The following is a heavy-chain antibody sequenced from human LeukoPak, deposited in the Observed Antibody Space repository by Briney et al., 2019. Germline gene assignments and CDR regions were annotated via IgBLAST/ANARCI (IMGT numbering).Heavy chain of an antibody. J-gene: IGHJ6*02. CDR2: IHHSGSI. D-gene: IGHD4-17*01. Sequence: TLSLTCIVSGYSISTDDYWGWIRQPPGKGVEGIGSIHHSGSIYYNPSLKSRITISVVTSKNQISLKLNSVTAADTAVYYCARSYGDHPPYYYYCGMDVWGQGTTVTVSS. V-gene: IGHV4-38-2*02. CDR3: ARSYGDHPPYYYYCGMDV. CDR1: GYSISTDDY.